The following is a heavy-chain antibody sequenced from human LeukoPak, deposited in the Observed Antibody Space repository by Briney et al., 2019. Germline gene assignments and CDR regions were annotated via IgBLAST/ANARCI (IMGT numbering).Heavy chain of an antibody. CDR3: AISDGDRGFDY. V-gene: IGHV4-61*05. J-gene: IGHJ4*02. CDR1: GGSISSSSYY. CDR2: IYYSGST. D-gene: IGHD3-10*01. Sequence: PSETLSLTCTVSGGSISSSSYYWGWIRQPPGKGLEWIGYIYYSGSTNYNPSLKSRVTISVDTSKNQFSLKLSSVTAADTAVYYCAISDGDRGFDYWGQGTLVTVSS.